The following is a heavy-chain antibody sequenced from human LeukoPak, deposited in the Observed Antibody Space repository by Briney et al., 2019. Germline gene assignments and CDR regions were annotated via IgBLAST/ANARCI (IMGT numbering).Heavy chain of an antibody. CDR2: INHSGST. CDR3: ARRNYDYGIDY. J-gene: IGHJ4*02. Sequence: SETLSLTCAVYGGSFSGYYWSWIRQPPGKGLEWIGEINHSGSTNYNPSLKSRVTISVDTSKNQFSLKLSSVTAADTAVYYCARRNYDYGIDYWGQGTLVTVSS. CDR1: GGSFSGYY. D-gene: IGHD4-17*01. V-gene: IGHV4-34*01.